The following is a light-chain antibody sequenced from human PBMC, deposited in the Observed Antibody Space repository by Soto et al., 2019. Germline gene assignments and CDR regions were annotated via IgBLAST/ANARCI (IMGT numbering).Light chain of an antibody. CDR1: QTVSTY. V-gene: IGKV1-5*03. Sequence: DIQMTQSPSTLSASVGDRVTITCRANQTVSTYLAWYQQKPGKAPSLLIHGASNLQSGVPSRFSGSGSGTEFTLTISSLQPDDFAPSYCQQHNGYSWTFGQGTKVEIK. CDR2: GAS. CDR3: QQHNGYSWT. J-gene: IGKJ1*01.